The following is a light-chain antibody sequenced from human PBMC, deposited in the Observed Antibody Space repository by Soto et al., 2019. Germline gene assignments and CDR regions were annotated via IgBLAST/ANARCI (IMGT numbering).Light chain of an antibody. V-gene: IGLV1-44*01. Sequence: QSVLTQPPSASRTPGQRVTISGSGSRYNIGSNTVSWYQQVPGTAPRLLLYRNNLRPSGVPDRFSGSKSDTSASLAISGLQSEDEADYYCAAWDDSQNGSVVFGVGTPLHVL. CDR3: AAWDDSQNGSVV. J-gene: IGLJ2*01. CDR2: RNN. CDR1: RYNIGSNT.